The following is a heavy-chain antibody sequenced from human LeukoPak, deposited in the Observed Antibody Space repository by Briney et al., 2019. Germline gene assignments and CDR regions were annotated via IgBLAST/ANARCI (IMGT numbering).Heavy chain of an antibody. J-gene: IGHJ6*02. D-gene: IGHD6-6*01. V-gene: IGHV1-2*02. CDR2: INPNSGGT. CDR1: GYTFTGYY. Sequence: ASVKVSCKASGYTFTGYYMHWVRQAPGQGLEWMGWINPNSGGTNYAQKFQGRVTMTRDTSISTAYMELSSLRSEDTAVYYCARGRGSSSKLFSGARIYYYYGMDVWGQGTTVTVSS. CDR3: ARGRGSSSKLFSGARIYYYYGMDV.